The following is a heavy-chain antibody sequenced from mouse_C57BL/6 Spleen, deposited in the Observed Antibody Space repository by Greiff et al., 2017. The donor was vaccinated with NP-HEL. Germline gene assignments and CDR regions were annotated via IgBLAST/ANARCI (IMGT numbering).Heavy chain of an antibody. CDR2: ISDGGSYT. V-gene: IGHV5-4*01. J-gene: IGHJ2*01. CDR3: ARSLTTVVARDYFDY. CDR1: GFTFSSYA. Sequence: EVQLVESGGGLVKPGGSLKLSCAASGFTFSSYAMSWVRQTPEKRLEWVATISDGGSYTYYPDNVKGRFTISRDNAKNNLYLQMSHLKSEDTAMYYCARSLTTVVARDYFDYWGQGTTLTVSS. D-gene: IGHD1-1*01.